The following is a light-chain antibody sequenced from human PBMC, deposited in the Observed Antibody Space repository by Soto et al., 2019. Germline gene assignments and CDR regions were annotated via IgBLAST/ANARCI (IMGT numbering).Light chain of an antibody. Sequence: EIVMTQSPATLSVSPAERATLSCRASQSVSSNLAWYQQKPGQAPRLLIYGASTRATGIPARFSGSGSGTEFTLTISSLEPEDFAVYYCQQRFTFGQGTRLEIK. CDR1: QSVSSN. CDR3: QQRFT. CDR2: GAS. J-gene: IGKJ5*01. V-gene: IGKV3-15*01.